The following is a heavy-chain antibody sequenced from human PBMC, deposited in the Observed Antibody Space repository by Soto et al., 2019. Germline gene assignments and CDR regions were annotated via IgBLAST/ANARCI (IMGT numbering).Heavy chain of an antibody. Sequence: SETLSLTCTVSGGSISSYYWSWIRQPPGKGLEWIGYIYYSGSTNYNPSLKSRVTISVDTSKNQFSLKLSSVTAADTAVYYCARAGSYLPFDDWGQGTLVTVYS. CDR2: IYYSGST. CDR3: ARAGSYLPFDD. V-gene: IGHV4-59*01. J-gene: IGHJ4*02. CDR1: GGSISSYY.